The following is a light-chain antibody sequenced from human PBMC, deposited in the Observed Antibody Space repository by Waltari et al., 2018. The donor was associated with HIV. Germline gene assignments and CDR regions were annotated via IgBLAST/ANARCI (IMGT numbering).Light chain of an antibody. J-gene: IGLJ3*02. V-gene: IGLV1-44*01. Sequence: QSVLAQPPSASGTPGQRVTISCSGSSSKAGSNIVNWYQQVPGTAPKLLIYSNNQRPSGVPDRFSGSNSGTSASLAISGLQSEDEADYYCAAWDDSLNAWVFGGGTKLTV. CDR2: SNN. CDR3: AAWDDSLNAWV. CDR1: SSKAGSNI.